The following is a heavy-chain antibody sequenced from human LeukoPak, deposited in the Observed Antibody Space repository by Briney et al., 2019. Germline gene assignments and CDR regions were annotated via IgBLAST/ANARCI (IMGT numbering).Heavy chain of an antibody. CDR2: INQDGSEK. Sequence: GGSLRLSCAASGVTFSSDWMSCGRQAPGNELEWVANINQDGSEKYYVDSVKCRFTISRDNAKNSLYLQMNSLSAEDPAVYYCARGRGPSYYDSSGSYDYWGQGTMVTVSS. D-gene: IGHD3-22*01. CDR3: ARGRGPSYYDSSGSYDY. CDR1: GVTFSSDW. V-gene: IGHV3-7*03. J-gene: IGHJ4*02.